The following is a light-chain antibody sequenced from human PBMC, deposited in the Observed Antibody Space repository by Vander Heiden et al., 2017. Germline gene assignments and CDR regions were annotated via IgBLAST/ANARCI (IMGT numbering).Light chain of an antibody. CDR1: SSNIGNTY. CDR3: STWDTSLSAVV. V-gene: IGLV1-51*01. CDR2: DNN. J-gene: IGLJ3*02. Sequence: QSVLTPPPSVSAAPGQKVTISCSGSSSNIGNTYVSWYQQFQGTTPKLLISDNNKRPSGTPDRFSGSKSGTSATLGITGLQTGDEADYYCSTWDTSLSAVVFGGGTKVNVL.